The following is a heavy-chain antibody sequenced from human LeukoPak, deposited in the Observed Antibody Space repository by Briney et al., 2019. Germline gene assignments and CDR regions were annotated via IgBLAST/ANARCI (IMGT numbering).Heavy chain of an antibody. J-gene: IGHJ4*02. Sequence: SQTLSLTCTVSSGSISSGDYYWSWIRQPPGKGLEWIGYIYYSGSTYYNPSLKSRVTISVDTSKNQFSLKLSSVTAADTAVYYCARDSGGTVVTPPDCWGQGTLVTVSS. CDR1: SGSISSGDYY. CDR2: IYYSGST. D-gene: IGHD4-23*01. V-gene: IGHV4-30-4*08. CDR3: ARDSGGTVVTPPDC.